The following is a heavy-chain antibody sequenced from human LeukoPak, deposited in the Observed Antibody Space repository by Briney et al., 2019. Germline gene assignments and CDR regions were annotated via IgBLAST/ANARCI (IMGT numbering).Heavy chain of an antibody. V-gene: IGHV4-38-2*02. CDR2: IYHSGST. J-gene: IGHJ6*04. Sequence: SETLSLTCTVSGYSISSGYYWGWIRQPPGKGLEWIGSIYHSGSTYYNPSLKSRVTISVDTSKNQFSLKLSSVTAADTAVYYCAKYSGSYFGVDVWGKGTTVTVSS. CDR1: GYSISSGYY. D-gene: IGHD1-26*01. CDR3: AKYSGSYFGVDV.